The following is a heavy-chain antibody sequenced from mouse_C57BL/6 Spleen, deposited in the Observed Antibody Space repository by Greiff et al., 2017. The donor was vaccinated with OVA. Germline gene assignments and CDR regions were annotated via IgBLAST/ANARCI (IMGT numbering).Heavy chain of an antibody. CDR2: ISSGGSYT. V-gene: IGHV5-6*01. Sequence: EVQLVESGGDLVKPGGSLKLSCAASGFTFSSYGMSWVRQTPDKRLEWVATISSGGSYTYYPDSVKGRFTISRDNAKNTLYLQMSSLESEDTAMYYCARHFGEEYYVDYWGQGTTLTVSS. CDR1: GFTFSSYG. CDR3: ARHFGEEYYVDY. J-gene: IGHJ2*01.